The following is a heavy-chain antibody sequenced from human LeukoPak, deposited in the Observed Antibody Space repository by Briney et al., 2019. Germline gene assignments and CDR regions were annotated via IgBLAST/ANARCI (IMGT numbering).Heavy chain of an antibody. J-gene: IGHJ3*02. CDR3: ARGVKRSIFGVASRRGDAFDI. V-gene: IGHV4-59*13. CDR2: IYYSGST. D-gene: IGHD3-3*01. Sequence: SETLSLTCTVSSGSISSYDWSWIRQPPGGGREWGGHIYYSGSTNYNPSLKSRVTISVDTSKSQFSPKLSSVTAADTAVYYCARGVKRSIFGVASRRGDAFDIWGQGTMVTVSS. CDR1: SGSISSYD.